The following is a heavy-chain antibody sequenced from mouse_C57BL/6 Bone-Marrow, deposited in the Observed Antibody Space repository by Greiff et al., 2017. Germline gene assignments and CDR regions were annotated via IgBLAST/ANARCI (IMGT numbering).Heavy chain of an antibody. J-gene: IGHJ1*03. Sequence: LVESVAELVRPGASVKLSCTASGFNIKHTYMHWVKQRPEQGLEWIGRIDPANGNTKYAPKFQGKATITADTSSNTAYLQLSSLTSEDTAIYYCARSGTTVVATDWYFDVWGTGTTVTVSS. V-gene: IGHV14-3*01. D-gene: IGHD1-1*01. CDR1: GFNIKHTY. CDR3: ARSGTTVVATDWYFDV. CDR2: IDPANGNT.